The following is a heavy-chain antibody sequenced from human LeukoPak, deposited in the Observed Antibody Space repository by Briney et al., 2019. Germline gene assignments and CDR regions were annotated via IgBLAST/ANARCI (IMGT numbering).Heavy chain of an antibody. CDR3: ARHPGSSSDY. V-gene: IGHV4-39*01. D-gene: IGHD3-10*01. J-gene: IGHJ4*02. CDR1: GDSINAYY. CDR2: IYYSGST. Sequence: PSETLSLTCTVSGDSINAYYWGWIRQPPGKGLEWIGSIYYSGSTYYNPSLKSRVTISVDTSKNQFSLKLSSVTAADTAVYYCARHPGSSSDYWGQGTLVTVSS.